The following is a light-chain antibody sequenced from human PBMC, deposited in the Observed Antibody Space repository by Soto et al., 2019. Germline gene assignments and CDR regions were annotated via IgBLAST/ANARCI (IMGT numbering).Light chain of an antibody. V-gene: IGKV3-20*01. CDR3: QQYGSSRWT. CDR1: QSVSSNY. Sequence: EIVLTQSPGTLSLSPGERATLSCRASQSVSSNYLAWYQQKPGQAPRLLIYGASSRATGIPERFSGSGSGTEFILTISRLEPEDFAVYYCQQYGSSRWTFGQGTKVEIK. CDR2: GAS. J-gene: IGKJ1*01.